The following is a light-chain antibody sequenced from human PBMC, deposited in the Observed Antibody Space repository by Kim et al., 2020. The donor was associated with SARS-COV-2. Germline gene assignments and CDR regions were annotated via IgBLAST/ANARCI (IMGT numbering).Light chain of an antibody. J-gene: IGLJ3*02. Sequence: QSVLTQPPSASGTPGQRVTISCSGSNSNIGSKSVHWYQQLPGTAPKVLIYRNDQRPSGVPDRFSGSKSGASASLAIGGLRSDDEADYYCATWDDGLSGWVFGGGTQLTVL. CDR3: ATWDDGLSGWV. V-gene: IGLV1-47*01. CDR2: RND. CDR1: NSNIGSKS.